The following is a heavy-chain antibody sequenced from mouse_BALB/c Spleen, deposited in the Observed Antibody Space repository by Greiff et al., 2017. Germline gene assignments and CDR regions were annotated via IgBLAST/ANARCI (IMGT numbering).Heavy chain of an antibody. D-gene: IGHD2-3*01. CDR2: IDPANGNT. Sequence: VQLKESGAELVKPGASVKLSCTASGFNIKDTYMHWVKQRPEQGLEWIGRIDPANGNTKYDPKFQGKATITADTSSNTAYLQLSSLTSEDTAVYYCASPIYDGYFFYAMDYWGQGTSVTVSS. V-gene: IGHV14-3*02. CDR3: ASPIYDGYFFYAMDY. CDR1: GFNIKDTY. J-gene: IGHJ4*01.